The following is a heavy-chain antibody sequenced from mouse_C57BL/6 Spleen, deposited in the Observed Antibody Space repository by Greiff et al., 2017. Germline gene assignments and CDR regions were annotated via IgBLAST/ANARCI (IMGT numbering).Heavy chain of an antibody. CDR2: IWSGGST. CDR1: GFSLTSYG. CDR3: AKDDDYDGYWYFDV. V-gene: IGHV2-4*01. Sequence: VQLQQSGPGLVQPSQSLSITCTVSGFSLTSYGVHWVRQPPGKGLEWLGVIWSGGSTDYNAAFISRLSISKDNSKSQVFFKMNSLQADDTAIYYCAKDDDYDGYWYFDVWGTGTTVTVSS. D-gene: IGHD2-4*01. J-gene: IGHJ1*03.